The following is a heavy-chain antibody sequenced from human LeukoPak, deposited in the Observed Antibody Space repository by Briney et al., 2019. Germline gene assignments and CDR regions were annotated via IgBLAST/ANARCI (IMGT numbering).Heavy chain of an antibody. CDR1: GGSISSYY. V-gene: IGHV4-59*01. Sequence: SETLSLTCTVSGGSISSYYWSWIRQPPEKGLEWIGYTHYSGSTKYNPSLKSRLTMSLGTSKNQFSLRLSSVTAADTAVYFCARGAAGTGAADYWGQGTLVTVSS. D-gene: IGHD6-13*01. J-gene: IGHJ4*02. CDR2: THYSGST. CDR3: ARGAAGTGAADY.